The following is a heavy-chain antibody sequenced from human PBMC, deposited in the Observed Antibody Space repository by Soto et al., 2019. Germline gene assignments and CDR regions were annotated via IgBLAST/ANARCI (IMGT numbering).Heavy chain of an antibody. CDR1: GYSISSNHY. CDR2: VFHSGST. Sequence: SETLSLTCAVSGYSISSNHYWDWIRQPPGKGLEWIGSVFHSGSTYYNPSLKSRVTMSVDTSKNQLSLTLTSVTAADTAVYYCAREARTLDWYLDLWGRGTLVTVSS. D-gene: IGHD6-6*01. J-gene: IGHJ2*01. V-gene: IGHV4-38-2*01. CDR3: AREARTLDWYLDL.